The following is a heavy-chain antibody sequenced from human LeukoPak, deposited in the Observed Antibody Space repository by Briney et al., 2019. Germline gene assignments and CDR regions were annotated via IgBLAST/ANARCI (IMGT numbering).Heavy chain of an antibody. CDR3: ARDWIVATIPIADAFDI. J-gene: IGHJ3*02. Sequence: ASVKVSCKASGGTFSSYAISWVRQAPGQGLEWMGRIIPILGIANYAQKFQGRVTITADKSTSTAYMELSSLRSEDTAVYYCARDWIVATIPIADAFDIWGQGTMVTVSS. CDR1: GGTFSSYA. D-gene: IGHD5-12*01. CDR2: IIPILGIA. V-gene: IGHV1-69*04.